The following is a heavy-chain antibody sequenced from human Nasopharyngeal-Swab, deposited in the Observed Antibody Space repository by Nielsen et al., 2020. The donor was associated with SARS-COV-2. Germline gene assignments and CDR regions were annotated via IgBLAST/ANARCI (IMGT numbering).Heavy chain of an antibody. J-gene: IGHJ6*03. Sequence: SLTLSCAASRFTLSSYGIHWARHAPDKGREWVAVMSYDGSNERYGDSVKGRFTISRDISRSTVYLQMNSLRPEDTAVYYCAKAMSVDTELMKYSVGGYIDVWGKGTTVTVSS. CDR3: AKAMSVDTELMKYSVGGYIDV. D-gene: IGHD5/OR15-5a*01. CDR1: RFTLSSYG. CDR2: MSYDGSNE. V-gene: IGHV3-30*18.